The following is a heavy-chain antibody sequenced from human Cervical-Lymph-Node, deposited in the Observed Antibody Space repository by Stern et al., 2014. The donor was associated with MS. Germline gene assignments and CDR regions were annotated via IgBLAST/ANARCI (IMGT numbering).Heavy chain of an antibody. Sequence: QMQLVQSGAEIRKPGASVKISCEASGYTFTTYYMHWVRQAPGQGLEWVALFNPSGGKTTYAQRFQGRVTVTGDTSTSTVYMELTGLRSEDTAVYYCARVLSLATSDSWGQGTLVSVSS. CDR3: ARVLSLATSDS. J-gene: IGHJ4*02. V-gene: IGHV1-46*01. CDR2: FNPSGGKT. D-gene: IGHD1-1*01. CDR1: GYTFTTYY.